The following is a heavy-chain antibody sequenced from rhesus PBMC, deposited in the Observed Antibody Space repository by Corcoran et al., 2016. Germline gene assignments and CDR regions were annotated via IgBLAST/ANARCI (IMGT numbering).Heavy chain of an antibody. CDR3: ATHSSWSVEYFEF. V-gene: IGHV4-80*01. CDR2: IKGNIGST. J-gene: IGHJ1*01. CDR1: GGSFSSYW. Sequence: QVQLPESGPGLVKPSETLSLTCAVSGGSFSSYWWSWIRQPPGKGLVEIGEIKGNIGSTNYDPALKERGTISKDAAKNQFSLKVSSVTAADPAVYYCATHSSWSVEYFEFWGQGALVTVSS. D-gene: IGHD6-13*01.